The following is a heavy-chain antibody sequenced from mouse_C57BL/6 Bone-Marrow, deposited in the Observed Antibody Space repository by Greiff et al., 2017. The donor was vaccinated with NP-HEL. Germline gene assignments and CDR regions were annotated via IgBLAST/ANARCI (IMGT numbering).Heavy chain of an antibody. V-gene: IGHV1-26*01. CDR2: INPNNGGT. J-gene: IGHJ2*01. Sequence: EVQLQQSGPELVKPGASVKISCKASGYTFTDYYMNWVKQSHGKSLEWIGDINPNNGGTSYNQKFKGKATLTVDKSSSTADMELRSLTSEDSAVYYCARMVTTLLYYFDYWGQGTTLTVSS. D-gene: IGHD2-2*01. CDR1: GYTFTDYY. CDR3: ARMVTTLLYYFDY.